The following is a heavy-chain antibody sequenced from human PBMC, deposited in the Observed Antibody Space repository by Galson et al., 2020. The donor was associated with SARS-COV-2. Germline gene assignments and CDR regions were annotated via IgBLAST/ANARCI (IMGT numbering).Heavy chain of an antibody. Sequence: QLGESLKISCAASGFTFSSYGMHWVRQAPGKGLEWVAVISYDGSNKYYADSVKGRFTISRDNSKNKLYLQMNSLRAEDTAVYYCAKVPLMATIWGSFDYWGQGTLVTVSS. CDR2: ISYDGSNK. V-gene: IGHV3-30*18. CDR3: AKVPLMATIWGSFDY. J-gene: IGHJ4*02. D-gene: IGHD5-12*01. CDR1: GFTFSSYG.